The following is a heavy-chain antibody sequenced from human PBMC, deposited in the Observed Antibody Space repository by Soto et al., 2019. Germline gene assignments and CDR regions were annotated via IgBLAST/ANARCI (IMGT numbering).Heavy chain of an antibody. CDR3: ARDHRDVVCTGHYYCYYMDV. J-gene: IGHJ6*03. CDR2: IKQDGSEK. Sequence: EVQLVESGGGLVQPGGSLRLSCAASGFTFSSYWMSWVRQAPGKGLEWVANIKQDGSEKYYVDSVKGRFTISRDNAKNSLYLQMNSLRAEDTAVYYCARDHRDVVCTGHYYCYYMDVWGKGTTVTVSS. CDR1: GFTFSSYW. D-gene: IGHD2-21*01. V-gene: IGHV3-7*01.